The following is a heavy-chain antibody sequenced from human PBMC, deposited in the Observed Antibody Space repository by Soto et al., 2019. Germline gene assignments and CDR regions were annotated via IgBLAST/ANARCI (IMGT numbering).Heavy chain of an antibody. V-gene: IGHV1-46*01. CDR2: VNPSGGHT. CDR3: ARGGHVVVVTAALDY. Sequence: QVQLMQSGAEVKKPGASVKVSCKASGDTFTDYYIHWVRQAPGQGLEWMGTVNPSGGHTTYAQHFPGRGTVPXXXSXGTLYMELTSLTSDDTAIYYCARGGHVVVVTAALDYWGQGTLVTVSS. D-gene: IGHD2-21*02. J-gene: IGHJ4*02. CDR1: GDTFTDYY.